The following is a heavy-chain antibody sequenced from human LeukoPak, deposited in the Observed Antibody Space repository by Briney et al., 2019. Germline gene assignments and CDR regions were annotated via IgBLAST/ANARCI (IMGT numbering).Heavy chain of an antibody. Sequence: PEGSLRLSCAASGFTFDDYAMHWVRQAPGEGLEWVSGISWNSGSIGYADSVKGRFTISRDNAKNSLYLQMNSLRAEDMALYYCAKDLFPGSTARNDAFDIWGQGTMVTVSS. V-gene: IGHV3-9*03. J-gene: IGHJ3*02. D-gene: IGHD1-14*01. CDR3: AKDLFPGSTARNDAFDI. CDR2: ISWNSGSI. CDR1: GFTFDDYA.